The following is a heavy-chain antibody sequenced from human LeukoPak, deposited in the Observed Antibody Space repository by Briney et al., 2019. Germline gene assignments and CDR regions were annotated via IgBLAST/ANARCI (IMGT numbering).Heavy chain of an antibody. Sequence: GGSLRLSCAASGLTFSSYWMRWVRQAPGKGLEWVANIKQDGSEKYYVDSVKGRFTISRDNAKNSLYLQMNSLRADDTAVYYCARDMSITIFGVVFRWFDPWGQGTLVTVSS. J-gene: IGHJ5*02. V-gene: IGHV3-7*01. CDR2: IKQDGSEK. D-gene: IGHD3-3*01. CDR3: ARDMSITIFGVVFRWFDP. CDR1: GLTFSSYW.